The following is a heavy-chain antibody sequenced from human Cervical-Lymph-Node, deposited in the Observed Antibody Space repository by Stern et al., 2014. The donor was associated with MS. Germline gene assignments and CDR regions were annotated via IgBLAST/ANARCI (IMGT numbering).Heavy chain of an antibody. CDR2: IAWNSGNS. Sequence: QLVESGGGLIQPGGSLRLSCATSGFTFDDYAMHWLRQPPGKGLEWGSGIAWNSGNSNYADSVKGRFTISRDNAKNSLYLQMNSLRPEDTAFYYCAKEMSLDTYGTFDSWGQGTLVTVSS. D-gene: IGHD5-18*01. J-gene: IGHJ4*02. CDR1: GFTFDDYA. CDR3: AKEMSLDTYGTFDS. V-gene: IGHV3-9*01.